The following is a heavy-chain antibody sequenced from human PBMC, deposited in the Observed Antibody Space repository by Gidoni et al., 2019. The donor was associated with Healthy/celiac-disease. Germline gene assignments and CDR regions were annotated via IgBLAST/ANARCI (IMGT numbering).Heavy chain of an antibody. CDR1: GASSSGYN. J-gene: IGHJ6*02. Sequence: QVQLQPLGAGLLKPSGTPSLTGAVSGASSSGYNWSWIRQPPGKGLEWIGEINHSGSTNYNPSLKSRVTISVDTSKSQFSLKLSSVTAADTAVYYCARGRGLAARTIYYYYGMDVWGQGTTVTVSS. V-gene: IGHV4-34*01. D-gene: IGHD6-6*01. CDR2: INHSGST. CDR3: ARGRGLAARTIYYYYGMDV.